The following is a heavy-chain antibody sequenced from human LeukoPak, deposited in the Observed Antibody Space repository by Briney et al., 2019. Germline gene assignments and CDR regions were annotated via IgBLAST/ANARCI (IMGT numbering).Heavy chain of an antibody. Sequence: GGSLTLSCAASGFTFSSYDMHWVRQGTGKGLEWVSAIGTAGDTYYPGSVKGRFTTSRENAKNSLYLQMNSLRVGDTAVYYRARGRGWGTFDIWGQGTMVTVSS. J-gene: IGHJ3*02. CDR3: ARGRGWGTFDI. CDR2: IGTAGDT. V-gene: IGHV3-13*04. D-gene: IGHD3-10*01. CDR1: GFTFSSYD.